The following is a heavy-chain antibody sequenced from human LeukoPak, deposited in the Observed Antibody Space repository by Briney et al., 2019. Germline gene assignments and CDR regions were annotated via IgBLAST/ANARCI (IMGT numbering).Heavy chain of an antibody. D-gene: IGHD3-16*02. J-gene: IGHJ4*02. V-gene: IGHV4-4*07. CDR2: IYTSGST. CDR3: ARARKVIAWGYYYFDY. Sequence: SETLSLTCTASGGSISSYYWSWIRQPAGKGLEWIGRIYTSGSTNYNPSLKSRVTMSVDTSKNQFSLKLSSVTAADTAVYYCARARKVIAWGYYYFDYWGQGTLVTVSS. CDR1: GGSISSYY.